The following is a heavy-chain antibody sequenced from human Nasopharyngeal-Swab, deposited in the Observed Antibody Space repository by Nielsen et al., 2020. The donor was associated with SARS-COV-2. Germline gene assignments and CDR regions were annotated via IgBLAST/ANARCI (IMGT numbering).Heavy chain of an antibody. Sequence: GGSLRLSCAASGFTFSAYNINWVRQAPGKGLEWVSYISRRSDTIYYADSVKGRFTISRDNAKNTLYLQMNSLRAEDTAVYYCASGMVLEWLPTYWYFDLWGRGTLVTVSS. V-gene: IGHV3-48*04. D-gene: IGHD3-3*01. CDR1: GFTFSAYN. J-gene: IGHJ2*01. CDR3: ASGMVLEWLPTYWYFDL. CDR2: ISRRSDTI.